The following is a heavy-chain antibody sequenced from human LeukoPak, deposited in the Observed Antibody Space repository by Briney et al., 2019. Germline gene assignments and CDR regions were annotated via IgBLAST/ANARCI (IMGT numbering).Heavy chain of an antibody. CDR2: ISYDGSNK. D-gene: IGHD4-17*01. Sequence: GGSLRLSCAASGFTFSSYGMHWVRQAPGKGLEWVAVISYDGSNKYYADSVKGRFTISRDNSKNTLYLQMNSLRAEDTAVYYCAKLTDYGDRNFDYWGQGTLVTVSS. V-gene: IGHV3-30*18. J-gene: IGHJ4*02. CDR3: AKLTDYGDRNFDY. CDR1: GFTFSSYG.